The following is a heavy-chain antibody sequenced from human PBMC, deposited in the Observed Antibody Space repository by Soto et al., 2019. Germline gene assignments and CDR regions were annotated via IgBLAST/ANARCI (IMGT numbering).Heavy chain of an antibody. CDR3: ARGSMSFVGYGLDV. D-gene: IGHD1-26*01. CDR2: MNPNSGHT. V-gene: IGHV1-8*01. J-gene: IGHJ6*02. CDR1: GYDFTTYD. Sequence: QVQLEQSGAEVKKPGASVKVSCKASGYDFTTYDINSLRQATGQGPEWKGWMNPNSGHTVYAQKFQGSVTVTRDTSLTTAYMELSRLRSEDTAVYYCARGSMSFVGYGLDVWGQGTTVTVSS.